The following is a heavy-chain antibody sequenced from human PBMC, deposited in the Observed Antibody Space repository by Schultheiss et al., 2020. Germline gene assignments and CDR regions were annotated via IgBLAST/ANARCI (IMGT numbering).Heavy chain of an antibody. CDR2: IYHSGST. D-gene: IGHD2-2*01. J-gene: IGHJ6*02. Sequence: SETLSLTCAVSGGSISSSNWWSWVRQPPGKGLEWIGEIYHSGSTNYNPSLKSRVTISVDTSKNQFSLKLSSVTAADTAVYYCASLTPPESSTSSLWDGMDVWGQGTTVTGYS. CDR3: ASLTPPESSTSSLWDGMDV. V-gene: IGHV4-4*02. CDR1: GGSISSSNW.